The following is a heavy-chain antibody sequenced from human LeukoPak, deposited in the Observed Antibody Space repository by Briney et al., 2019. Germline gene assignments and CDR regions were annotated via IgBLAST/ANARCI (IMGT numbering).Heavy chain of an antibody. CDR1: GFTFSSYA. D-gene: IGHD2-15*01. CDR3: AKGPDCSGGSCHKYFDY. V-gene: IGHV3-23*01. CDR2: IRGSGGST. Sequence: GGSLRLSCAASGFTFSSYAMSWVRQAPGKGLEWVSAIRGSGGSTYYADSVKGRFTISRDNFKNMLYLQMNSLRAEDTAVYYCAKGPDCSGGSCHKYFDYWGQGALVTVSS. J-gene: IGHJ4*02.